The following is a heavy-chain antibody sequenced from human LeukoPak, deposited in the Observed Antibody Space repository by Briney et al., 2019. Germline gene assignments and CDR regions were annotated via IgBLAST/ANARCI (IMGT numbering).Heavy chain of an antibody. Sequence: GGSLRLSCAASGFTFSSYWMSWVRQAPGKGLEWVANIKQDGSEKYYVDSVKGRFTISRDNAKNSLYLQMNSLRAEDTAVYYCARDQDCSSTSCYERYGMDVWGQGTTVTVSS. CDR1: GFTFSSYW. V-gene: IGHV3-7*01. CDR3: ARDQDCSSTSCYERYGMDV. CDR2: IKQDGSEK. J-gene: IGHJ6*02. D-gene: IGHD2-2*01.